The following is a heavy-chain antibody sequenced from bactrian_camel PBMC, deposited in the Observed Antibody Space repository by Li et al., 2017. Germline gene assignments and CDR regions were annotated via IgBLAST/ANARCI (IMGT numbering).Heavy chain of an antibody. V-gene: IGHV3S63*01. D-gene: IGHD1*01. Sequence: HVQLVESGGGSVQAGGSLRLSCTASGFTFDDSDMGWYRQAPGNECELVSTISSDGSTYYADSVKGRFTISRDGAKNSVYLQMNSLKPDDTAIYYCAADWRFWEWCTLVGNEYNVWGQGTQVTVS. J-gene: IGHJ4*01. CDR3: AADWRFWEWCTLVGNEYNV. CDR2: TISSDGST. CDR1: GFTFDDSD.